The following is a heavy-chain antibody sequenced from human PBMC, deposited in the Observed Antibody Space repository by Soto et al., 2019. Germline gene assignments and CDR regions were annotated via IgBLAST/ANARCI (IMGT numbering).Heavy chain of an antibody. CDR1: GYTFSSYG. CDR2: INNYSGNT. J-gene: IGHJ5*02. V-gene: IGHV1-18*01. Sequence: QVEVVQSGAEVKKPGASVKVSCETSGYTFSSYGTNWVRQAPGHGLEWMGWINNYSGNTKYAQRFQGRITMSTDTSTSTAYMEVRSLTYDDTAVYYCARTYYYGSGTHYRFDPCGQGTLVTVSS. CDR3: ARTYYYGSGTHYRFDP. D-gene: IGHD3-10*01.